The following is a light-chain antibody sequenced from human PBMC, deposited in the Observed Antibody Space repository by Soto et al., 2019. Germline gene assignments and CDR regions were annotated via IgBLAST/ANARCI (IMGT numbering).Light chain of an antibody. CDR2: TAS. Sequence: EVVLTQSPGTLSLSPGERATLSCRASQSVDSSRLAWYQQKPGQAPRLLLYTASSRPGGIPDRFSGSGSGTEFSLTISSLEPDDFAVYYCQQYDVLPSTFGQWTKV. CDR3: QQYDVLPST. V-gene: IGKV3-20*01. J-gene: IGKJ1*01. CDR1: QSVDSSR.